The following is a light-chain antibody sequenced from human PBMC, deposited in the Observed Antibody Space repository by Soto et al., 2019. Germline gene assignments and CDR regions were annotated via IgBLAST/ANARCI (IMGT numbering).Light chain of an antibody. CDR2: TVS. CDR1: SSDVGGYKY. J-gene: IGLJ1*01. CDR3: SSYTSSSSYV. Sequence: QSVLTQPAPVSGSPGQSITISCTGTSSDVGGYKYVSWYQQHPGKAPKLLIYTVSNRPSGVSSRFSGSKSGNTASLTISGLQAEDEADYYCSSYTSSSSYVFGTGTKLTVL. V-gene: IGLV2-14*01.